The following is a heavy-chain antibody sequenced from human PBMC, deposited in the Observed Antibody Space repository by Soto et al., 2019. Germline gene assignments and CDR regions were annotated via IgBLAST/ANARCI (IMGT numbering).Heavy chain of an antibody. Sequence: QVQLVESGGGLVKPGGSLRLSCAASGFTFSDYYMSWIRQAPGKGLEWVSYISSSGSTIYYADSVKGRFTISRDNANNSLDLQMNSLRAEDTAVYYCAREMDCSGGSCYAGAFEIWGQGTMVTVSS. V-gene: IGHV3-11*01. CDR1: GFTFSDYY. CDR3: AREMDCSGGSCYAGAFEI. D-gene: IGHD2-15*01. CDR2: ISSSGSTI. J-gene: IGHJ3*02.